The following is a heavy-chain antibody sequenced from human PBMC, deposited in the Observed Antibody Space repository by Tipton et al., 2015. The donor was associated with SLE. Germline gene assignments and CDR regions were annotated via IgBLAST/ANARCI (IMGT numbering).Heavy chain of an antibody. CDR3: ARATDWNLSPDV. D-gene: IGHD1-7*01. V-gene: IGHV4-39*07. CDR1: GGSISSKTYY. CDR2: IYYSGNT. J-gene: IGHJ6*04. Sequence: LRLSCTVSGGSISSKTYYWGWIRQPPGKGLEWIGSIYYSGNTYYNPSLGSRLTISVDTSKDQFSLRLTSVTAADTAVYYCARATDWNLSPDVWGKGTTVTVSS.